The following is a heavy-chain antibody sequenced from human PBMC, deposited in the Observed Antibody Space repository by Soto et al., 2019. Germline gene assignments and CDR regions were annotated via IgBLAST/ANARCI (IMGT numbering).Heavy chain of an antibody. CDR2: ISSISIYI. V-gene: IGHV3-21*01. CDR3: ARNRYSSSWKRVDY. J-gene: IGHJ4*01. Sequence: GGSLRLSCAASVFTVSSYSMNWVRQAPGKGLEWVASISSISIYIYYADSVKGRFTISRDNAKNSLYLQMNSLRAEDTAVYYCARNRYSSSWKRVDYWGQGTPVTVSS. D-gene: IGHD6-13*01. CDR1: VFTVSSYS.